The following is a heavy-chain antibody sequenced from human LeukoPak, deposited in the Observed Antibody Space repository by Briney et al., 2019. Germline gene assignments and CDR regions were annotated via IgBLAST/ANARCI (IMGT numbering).Heavy chain of an antibody. D-gene: IGHD3-10*01. CDR1: GGSFSGYY. Sequence: SETLSLTCAVYGGSFSGYYWSWIRQPPGKGLEWIGEINHSGSTNYNPSLKSRVTISVDTSKNQFSLKLSSVTAADTAVYYCAREIAGYYYGSGSYYYYFDYWGQGTLVTVSS. V-gene: IGHV4-34*01. CDR3: AREIAGYYYGSGSYYYYFDY. CDR2: INHSGST. J-gene: IGHJ4*02.